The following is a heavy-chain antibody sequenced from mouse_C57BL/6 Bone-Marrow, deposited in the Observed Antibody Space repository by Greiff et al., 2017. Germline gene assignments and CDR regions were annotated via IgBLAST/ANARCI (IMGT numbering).Heavy chain of an antibody. CDR1: GYSITSGYY. D-gene: IGHD2-1*01. J-gene: IGHJ1*03. Sequence: EVQLVESGPGLVKPSQSLSLTCSVTGYSITSGYYWNWIRQFPGNKLEWMGYISYDGSNNYNPSRKNRISSTRDTSKNQFFLKLNSVTTEDTATYYCARDWGIYYGNNWYFDVWGTGTTVTVSS. CDR2: ISYDGSN. V-gene: IGHV3-6*01. CDR3: ARDWGIYYGNNWYFDV.